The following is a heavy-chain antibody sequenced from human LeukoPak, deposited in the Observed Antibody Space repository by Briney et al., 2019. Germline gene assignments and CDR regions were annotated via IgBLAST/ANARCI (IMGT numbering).Heavy chain of an antibody. D-gene: IGHD3-22*01. V-gene: IGHV3-33*06. J-gene: IGHJ3*02. CDR3: AKQYYYDSSGYSHAFDI. CDR2: IWYDGSNK. Sequence: GGSLRLSCAASGFTFSSYGMHWVRQAPGKGLEWVAVIWYDGSNKYYADSVKGRFAISRDNSKNTLYLQMNSLRAEDTALYYCAKQYYYDSSGYSHAFDIWGQGTMVTVSS. CDR1: GFTFSSYG.